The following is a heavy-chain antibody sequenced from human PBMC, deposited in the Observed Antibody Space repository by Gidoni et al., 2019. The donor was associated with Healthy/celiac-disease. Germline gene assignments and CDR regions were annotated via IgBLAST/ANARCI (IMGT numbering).Heavy chain of an antibody. CDR1: GGTFSSYA. CDR3: ARASWKGLWFGHNGMDV. Sequence: QVQLVQSGAEVKKPGSSVTVSCKASGGTFSSYAISWVRQALGQGLEWMGGIITMFGPANYAQKFQGRVTITADESTRTAYMELSSLRSEDTAVYYCARASWKGLWFGHNGMDVWGQVTTVTVSS. D-gene: IGHD3-10*01. V-gene: IGHV1-69*01. CDR2: IITMFGPA. J-gene: IGHJ6*02.